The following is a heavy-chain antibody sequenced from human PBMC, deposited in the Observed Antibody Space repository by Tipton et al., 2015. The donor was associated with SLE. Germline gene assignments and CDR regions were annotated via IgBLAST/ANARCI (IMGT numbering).Heavy chain of an antibody. CDR2: ISSSSSTI. J-gene: IGHJ6*03. CDR1: GFTFSSYS. V-gene: IGHV3-48*01. CDR3: ARDYYYYYMDV. Sequence: GSLRLFCAASGFTFSSYSMNWVRQAPGKGLEWVSYISSSSSTIYYADSVKGRFTISRDNAKNSLYLQMNSLRAEDTAVYYCARDYYYYYMDVWGKGTTVTVSS.